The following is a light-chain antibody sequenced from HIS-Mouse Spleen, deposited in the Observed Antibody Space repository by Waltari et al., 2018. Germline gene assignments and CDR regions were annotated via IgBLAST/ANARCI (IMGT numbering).Light chain of an antibody. J-gene: IGLJ3*02. V-gene: IGLV1-47*01. CDR2: RNN. Sequence: QSVLTQPPSASGTPGQRVTISCSVSSSNLGSNYLSWYQQLPGTAPKLLIYRNNQRPSGVPDRFSGSKSGTSASLAISGLRSEDEADYYCAAWDDSLSGPVFGGGTKLTVL. CDR1: SSNLGSNY. CDR3: AAWDDSLSGPV.